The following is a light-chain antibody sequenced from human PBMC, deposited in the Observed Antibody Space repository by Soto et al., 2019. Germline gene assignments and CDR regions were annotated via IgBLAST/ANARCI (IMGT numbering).Light chain of an antibody. J-gene: IGLJ3*02. CDR1: SSDVGAYNY. Sequence: QSALTQPPSASGSPGQPVTISCTGTSSDVGAYNYVSWYQQHPGKAPKLMIYEVNKRPSGVPDRFSGSKSGNTASLTVSGLQAEDEADYYCTSRAGHTVPFGGGTKLTVL. V-gene: IGLV2-8*01. CDR2: EVN. CDR3: TSRAGHTVP.